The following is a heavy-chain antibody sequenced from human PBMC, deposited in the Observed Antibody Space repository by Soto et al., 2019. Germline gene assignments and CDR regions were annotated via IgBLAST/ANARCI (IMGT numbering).Heavy chain of an antibody. D-gene: IGHD6-19*01. Sequence: QVQLVESGGGVVQSGRSLRLSCAASGFTFSSYGMHWVRQAPGKGLEWVAVISYDGSNKYYADSVKGRFTISRDNSKNTLYLQMNSLRAEDTAVYYCAKDISSSGWYYDYWGQGTLVTVSS. CDR1: GFTFSSYG. J-gene: IGHJ4*02. CDR3: AKDISSSGWYYDY. CDR2: ISYDGSNK. V-gene: IGHV3-30*18.